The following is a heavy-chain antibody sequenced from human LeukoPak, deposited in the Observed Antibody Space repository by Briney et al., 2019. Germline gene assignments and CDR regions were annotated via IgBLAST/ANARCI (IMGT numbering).Heavy chain of an antibody. V-gene: IGHV4-61*02. J-gene: IGHJ6*02. D-gene: IGHD2-2*01. CDR1: GGSISSGSYY. CDR2: IYTSGST. CDR3: ARDPDCSSTTCYFPTYYYYYGMDV. Sequence: SETLSLTCTVSGGSISSGSYYWSWIRQPAGKGLEWIGRIYTSGSTNYNPSLKSRVTISVDTSKNQFSLKLSSVTAADTAVYYCARDPDCSSTTCYFPTYYYYYGMDVWGQGTTVTVSS.